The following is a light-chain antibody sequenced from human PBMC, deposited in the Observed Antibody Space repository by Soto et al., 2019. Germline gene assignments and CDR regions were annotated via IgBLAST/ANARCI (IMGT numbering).Light chain of an antibody. Sequence: QAVVTQSPSVSGAPGQRVTISCTGSSSNIGAGYDVHWYQQLPGTAPKLLIYGNSNRPSGVPDRFSGSKSGTSASLAITGLQAEDEADYYCQSYDSSLSGSGVFGTGTKLTVL. CDR1: SSNIGAGYD. CDR3: QSYDSSLSGSGV. J-gene: IGLJ1*01. V-gene: IGLV1-40*01. CDR2: GNS.